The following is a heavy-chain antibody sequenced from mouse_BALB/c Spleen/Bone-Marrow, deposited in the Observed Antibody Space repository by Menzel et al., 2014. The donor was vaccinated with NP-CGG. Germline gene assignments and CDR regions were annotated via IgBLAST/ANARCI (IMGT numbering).Heavy chain of an antibody. CDR2: IRLKSDNYTT. D-gene: IGHD2-3*01. CDR3: VTTPDY. V-gene: IGHV6-6*02. J-gene: IGHJ2*01. Sequence: EVKLMESGGGLVQPGGSMKLSCVASGFSFSRYWMSWVRQSPEKGLEWVAEIRLKSDNYTTHYAESVKGKFTISRDDSKSRLYLQMNSLRAEDTGVYYCVTTPDYWGQGTTLTASS. CDR1: GFSFSRYW.